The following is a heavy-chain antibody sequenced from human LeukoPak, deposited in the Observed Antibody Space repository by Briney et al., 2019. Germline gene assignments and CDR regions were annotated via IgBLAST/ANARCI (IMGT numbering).Heavy chain of an antibody. CDR1: GITFSDYY. CDR3: ATLHFYAMGV. Sequence: PGGSLRLSCAASGITFSDYYMSWIRQAPGKGLEWVAFISGSGTDTFYADSVKGRFFISKDNTRDSLSLQMTSLSAEDTAMYYCATLHFYAMGVWGQGTTVTVSS. J-gene: IGHJ6*01. V-gene: IGHV3-11*01. CDR2: ISGSGTDT.